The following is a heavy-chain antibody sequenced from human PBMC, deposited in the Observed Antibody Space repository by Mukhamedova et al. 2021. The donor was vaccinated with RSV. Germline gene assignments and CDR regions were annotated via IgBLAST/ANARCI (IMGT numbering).Heavy chain of an antibody. D-gene: IGHD2-2*02. CDR3: ARSDRYPYYFDY. V-gene: IGHV4-59*01. J-gene: IGHJ4*02. Sequence: KSRVTISVDTSKNQSSLKLSSVTAADTAVYYCARSDRYPYYFDYWGQGTLVTVSS.